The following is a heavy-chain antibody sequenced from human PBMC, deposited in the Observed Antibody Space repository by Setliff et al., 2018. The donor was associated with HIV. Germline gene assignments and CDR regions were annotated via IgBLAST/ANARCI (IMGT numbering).Heavy chain of an antibody. J-gene: IGHJ4*02. CDR1: GITVSGIY. V-gene: IGHV3-66*01. D-gene: IGHD3-10*01. Sequence: PGGSLRLSCVASGITVSGIYMTWVRQAPGKGLEWVSVINGGNTTYYAASVKGRFTISRDNSKNTLYLQMNSLRAEDTAIYYCARLLRGGGDYFDYWGQGTLVTVSS. CDR2: INGGNTT. CDR3: ARLLRGGGDYFDY.